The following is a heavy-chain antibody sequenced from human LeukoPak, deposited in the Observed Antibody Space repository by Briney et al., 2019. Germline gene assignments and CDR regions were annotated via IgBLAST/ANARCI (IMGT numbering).Heavy chain of an antibody. J-gene: IGHJ4*02. CDR3: ARDAVGSSSTLDH. CDR2: ISSSSSYI. D-gene: IGHD6-6*01. Sequence: GGSLRLSCAASGFTFSSYSMNWVRQAPGKGLEWVSSISSSSSYIYYADSVKGRFTISRDNSKNTLYLQMNSLRAEDTAVYYCARDAVGSSSTLDHWGQGTLVTVSS. V-gene: IGHV3-21*01. CDR1: GFTFSSYS.